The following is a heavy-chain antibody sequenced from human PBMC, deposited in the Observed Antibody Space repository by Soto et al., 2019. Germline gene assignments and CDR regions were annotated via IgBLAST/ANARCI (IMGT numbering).Heavy chain of an antibody. D-gene: IGHD2-15*01. CDR3: TTDSADIVVVPHNFGMQV. Sequence: PVGSLRLSCASSVITFSNAWMTCVRHSPGKWLEWVSRIKSITDGGTTDYAAPVKGRFTISRDDSKDTLYLQMNNLKTEDTAVYHCTTDSADIVVVPHNFGMQVWGQGTTVNLS. CDR2: IKSITDGGTT. J-gene: IGHJ6*01. V-gene: IGHV3-15*01. CDR1: VITFSNAW.